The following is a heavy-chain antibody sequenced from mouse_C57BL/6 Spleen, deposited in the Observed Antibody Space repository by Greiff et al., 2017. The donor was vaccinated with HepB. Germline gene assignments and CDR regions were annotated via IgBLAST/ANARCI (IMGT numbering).Heavy chain of an antibody. J-gene: IGHJ2*01. Sequence: EVKLMESGAELVRPGASVKLSCTASGFNIKDYYMHWVKQRPEQGLEWIGRIDPEDGDTEYAPKFQGKATMTADTSSNTAYLQLSTLTSEDTAVYYCTTSYYYGSSLYYFDYWGQGTTLTVSS. V-gene: IGHV14-1*01. CDR1: GFNIKDYY. CDR3: TTSYYYGSSLYYFDY. CDR2: IDPEDGDT. D-gene: IGHD1-1*01.